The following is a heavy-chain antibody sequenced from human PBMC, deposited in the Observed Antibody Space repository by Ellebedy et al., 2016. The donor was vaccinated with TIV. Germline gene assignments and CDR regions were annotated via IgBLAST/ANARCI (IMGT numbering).Heavy chain of an antibody. CDR3: ARVGNIVAFDY. CDR1: GGSISSYY. V-gene: IGHV4-34*01. J-gene: IGHJ4*02. Sequence: SETLSLTCTVSGGSISSYYWSWIRQPPGKGLEWIGEINHSGSTNYNPSLKSRVTISVDTSKNQFSLKLSSVTAADTAVYYCARVGNIVAFDYWGQGTLVTVSS. CDR2: INHSGST. D-gene: IGHD5-12*01.